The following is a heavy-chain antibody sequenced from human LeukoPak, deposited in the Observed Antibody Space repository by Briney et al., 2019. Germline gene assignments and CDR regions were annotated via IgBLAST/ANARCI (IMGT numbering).Heavy chain of an antibody. CDR2: IIPILGIA. V-gene: IGHV1-69*04. CDR1: GGTFSSYT. CDR3: AREFDFWSGYLDY. Sequence: KPWSPVKVSCKASGGTFSSYTISWGGQAPGQGPEWMGRIIPILGIANYAQKFQGRVTITADKSTSTAYMELSSLRSEDTAVYYCAREFDFWSGYLDYWGQGTLVTVSS. D-gene: IGHD3-3*01. J-gene: IGHJ4*02.